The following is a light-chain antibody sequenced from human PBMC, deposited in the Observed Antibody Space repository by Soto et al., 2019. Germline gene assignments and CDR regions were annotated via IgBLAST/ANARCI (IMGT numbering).Light chain of an antibody. CDR1: QSVYSN. Sequence: EIVMTQSPATLSVSPGERASLSCRASQSVYSNLAWYQQKPGQAPRLLIFGASTRATGIPARFSGSGSGTEFTLTISSLQSEDFAVYYCQQYNKWPLAFGQGTKVELK. J-gene: IGKJ1*01. CDR2: GAS. CDR3: QQYNKWPLA. V-gene: IGKV3-15*01.